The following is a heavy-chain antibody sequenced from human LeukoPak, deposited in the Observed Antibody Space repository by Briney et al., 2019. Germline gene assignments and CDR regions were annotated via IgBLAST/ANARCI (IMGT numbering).Heavy chain of an antibody. CDR1: RYTFTSYG. V-gene: IGHV1-18*01. Sequence: GSVTVSCTASRYTFTSYGISWVRQAPGQGLEWMGWISAYNGNTNYAQKLQGRVTMTTDTSTSTAYMELRSLRSDDTAVYYCARDGGSGWLQDGMDVWGQGTTVTVSS. D-gene: IGHD6-19*01. J-gene: IGHJ6*02. CDR3: ARDGGSGWLQDGMDV. CDR2: ISAYNGNT.